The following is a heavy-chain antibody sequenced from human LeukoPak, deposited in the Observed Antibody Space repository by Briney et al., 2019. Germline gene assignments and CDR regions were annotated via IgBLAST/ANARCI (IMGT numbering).Heavy chain of an antibody. CDR3: ARRTYYYDTSGYYYYYMDV. Sequence: PSETLSLTCTVSGGSISSYYWSWIRQPPGKGLERIGYIYYSGSTSYNPSLKSRVTISVDTSKNQFSLKLSSVTAADTAVYYCARRTYYYDTSGYYYYYMDVWGKGTTVTVSS. J-gene: IGHJ6*03. CDR2: IYYSGST. D-gene: IGHD3-22*01. CDR1: GGSISSYY. V-gene: IGHV4-59*01.